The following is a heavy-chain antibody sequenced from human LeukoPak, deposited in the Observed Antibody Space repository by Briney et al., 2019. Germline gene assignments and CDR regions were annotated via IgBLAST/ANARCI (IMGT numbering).Heavy chain of an antibody. D-gene: IGHD3-10*01. CDR1: GYTFTSYG. J-gene: IGHJ6*03. Sequence: ASVKVSCTASGYTFTSYGISWVRQAPGPGLEWMGWISAYNGNTNYAQKLQGRVTMTTDTSTSTAYMELRSLRSDDTAVYYCARALPSGSYYYYYYYYYMDVWGKGTTVTVSS. V-gene: IGHV1-18*01. CDR3: ARALPSGSYYYYYYYYYMDV. CDR2: ISAYNGNT.